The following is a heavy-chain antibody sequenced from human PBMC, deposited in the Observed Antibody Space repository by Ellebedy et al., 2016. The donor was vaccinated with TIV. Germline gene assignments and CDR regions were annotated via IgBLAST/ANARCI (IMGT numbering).Heavy chain of an antibody. J-gene: IGHJ3*02. CDR2: IWYDGSNA. D-gene: IGHD4-17*01. CDR1: GFTFSGFG. V-gene: IGHV3-33*01. CDR3: ARDPLMTTVTSDAFDI. Sequence: GESLKISCAASGFTFSGFGIHWVRQAPGKGLEWVAIIWYDGSNAYYADSVKGRFTISRDNAKNSLFLQMNSLRAEDTAVYYCARDPLMTTVTSDAFDIWGQGTMVTVSS.